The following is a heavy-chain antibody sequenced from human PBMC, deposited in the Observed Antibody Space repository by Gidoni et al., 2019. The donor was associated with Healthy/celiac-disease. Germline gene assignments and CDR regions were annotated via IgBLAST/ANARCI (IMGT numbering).Heavy chain of an antibody. D-gene: IGHD3-10*01. CDR3: ATVLDPYYGYSDY. CDR1: GGTFSSYA. Sequence: QVQLVQSGAEVKKPGSSVKFSCKASGGTFSSYAISWVRQAPGQGLEWMGGIIPICGTANYGQKFQGRVTITADESTSTAYMEMSSLRSEDTAVYYCATVLDPYYGYSDYWGQGTLVTVSS. CDR2: IIPICGTA. J-gene: IGHJ4*02. V-gene: IGHV1-69*01.